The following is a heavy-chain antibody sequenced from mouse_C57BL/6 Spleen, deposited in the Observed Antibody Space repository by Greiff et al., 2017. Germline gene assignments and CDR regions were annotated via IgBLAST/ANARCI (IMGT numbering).Heavy chain of an antibody. CDR3: ARATITTVVVDY. D-gene: IGHD1-1*01. V-gene: IGHV14-3*01. CDR1: GFNIKNTS. J-gene: IGHJ2*01. CDR2: IDPANGNT. Sequence: VQLQQSVAELVRPGASVKLSCTASGFNIKNTSMHWVKQRPEQGLEWIGRIDPANGNTKYAPKFQGKATITADTSSNTAYLQLSSLTSEDTSIDYCARATITTVVVDYWGKGTTLTGSS.